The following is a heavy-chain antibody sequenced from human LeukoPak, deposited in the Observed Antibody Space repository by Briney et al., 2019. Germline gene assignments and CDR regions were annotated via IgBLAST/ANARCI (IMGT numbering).Heavy chain of an antibody. D-gene: IGHD4-17*01. CDR2: ISYDGSNK. Sequence: PGGSLRLSCAASGFTFSSYAMHWVRQAPGKGLEWVAVISYDGSNKYYADSVKGRFTISRDNSKNTLYLQMNSLRAEDTAVYYCARDWYDYGDYPDGYWGQGTLVTVSS. CDR3: ARDWYDYGDYPDGY. CDR1: GFTFSSYA. J-gene: IGHJ4*02. V-gene: IGHV3-30*04.